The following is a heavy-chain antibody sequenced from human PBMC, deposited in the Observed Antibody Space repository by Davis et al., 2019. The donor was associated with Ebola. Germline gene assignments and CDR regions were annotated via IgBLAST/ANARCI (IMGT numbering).Heavy chain of an antibody. J-gene: IGHJ4*02. CDR3: AKVRLLGYDTLSGGFD. V-gene: IGHV3-23*01. CDR2: ISGSGGST. Sequence: GESLKISCAASGFTFSSYAMSWVRQAPGKGLEWVSAISGSGGSTYYADSVKGRFTISRDNSKKTLYLQMNSLRAEDTAVYYCAKVRLLGYDTLSGGFDWGQGTLVTVSS. D-gene: IGHD3-9*01. CDR1: GFTFSSYA.